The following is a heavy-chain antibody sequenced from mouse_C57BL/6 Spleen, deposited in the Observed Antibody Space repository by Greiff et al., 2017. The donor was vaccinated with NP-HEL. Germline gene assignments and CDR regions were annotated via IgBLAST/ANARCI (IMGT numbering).Heavy chain of an antibody. CDR1: GYSFTGYY. V-gene: IGHV1-42*01. CDR2: INPSTGGT. D-gene: IGHD2-4*01. CDR3: ARWGIYYDYDRNAMDY. J-gene: IGHJ4*01. Sequence: VQLQQSGPELVKPGASVKISCKASGYSFTGYYMNWVKQSPEKSLEWIGEINPSTGGTTYNQKFKAKATLTVDKSSSTAYMQLKSLTSEDSAVYYCARWGIYYDYDRNAMDYWGQGTSVTVSS.